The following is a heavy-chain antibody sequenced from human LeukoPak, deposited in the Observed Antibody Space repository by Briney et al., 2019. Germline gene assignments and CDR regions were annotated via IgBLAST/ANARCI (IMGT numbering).Heavy chain of an antibody. Sequence: GGSLRLSCAASGFNFSSYSMNWVRQAPGKGLEWVSSLSGGGDSRYYADSVMGRFTISRDNSKNTLYLQMNSLRAEDTAVYYCAKAVRSMVTGGGYFDSWGQGTLVTVSS. D-gene: IGHD3-10*01. J-gene: IGHJ4*02. CDR1: GFNFSSYS. CDR2: LSGGGDSR. CDR3: AKAVRSMVTGGGYFDS. V-gene: IGHV3-23*01.